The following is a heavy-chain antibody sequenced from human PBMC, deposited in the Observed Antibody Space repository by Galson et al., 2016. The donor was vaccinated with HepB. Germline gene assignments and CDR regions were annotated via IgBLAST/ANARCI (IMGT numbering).Heavy chain of an antibody. D-gene: IGHD4-23*01. CDR2: ISYDGSNK. CDR3: ARDYYGGNSVVCAY. Sequence: SLRLSCAASGFTFSSYAMYWVRQAPGKGLEWVAVISYDGSNKYYADSVKGLLTISRDNSKNTLYLQINSLRAEDTAVYYCARDYYGGNSVVCAYWGQGTLVTVSS. V-gene: IGHV3-30-3*01. CDR1: GFTFSSYA. J-gene: IGHJ4*02.